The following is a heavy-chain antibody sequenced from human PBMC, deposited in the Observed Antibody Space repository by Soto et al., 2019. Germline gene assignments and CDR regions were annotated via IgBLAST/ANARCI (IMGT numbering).Heavy chain of an antibody. CDR2: ISGYNGNT. J-gene: IGHJ6*02. V-gene: IGHV1-18*04. D-gene: IGHD3-10*01. CDR3: TRAGKQYYGSGGPYYYGMAV. Sequence: QVQLVQSGAEVKKPGASVKVSCKASGYTITSYGVSWVRQDPGKGYEWMGWISGYNGNTNYAQWLQGRVTMTTDTTTSTASMQLRNVTSDGTAIYYCTRAGKQYYGSGGPYYYGMAVWGQMSAVNDS. CDR1: GYTITSYG.